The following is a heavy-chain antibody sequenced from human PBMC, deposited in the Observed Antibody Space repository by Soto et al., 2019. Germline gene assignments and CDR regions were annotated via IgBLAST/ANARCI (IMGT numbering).Heavy chain of an antibody. CDR3: ARLYGDYYYYYGMDV. Sequence: QLQLQESGPGLVKPSETLSLTCTVSGGSISSSSYYWGWIRQPPGKGLEWIGSIYYSGSTYYNPSLKSRVTISVDTSKNQFSLKLSSVTAADTAVYYCARLYGDYYYYYGMDVWGQGTTVTVSS. V-gene: IGHV4-39*01. CDR2: IYYSGST. D-gene: IGHD4-17*01. J-gene: IGHJ6*02. CDR1: GGSISSSSYY.